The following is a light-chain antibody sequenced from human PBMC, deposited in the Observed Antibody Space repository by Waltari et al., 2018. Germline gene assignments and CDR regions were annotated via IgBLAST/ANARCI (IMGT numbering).Light chain of an antibody. CDR3: QQYNNWPPWT. CDR2: GTS. J-gene: IGKJ1*01. CDR1: QSVGSN. Sequence: DIVMTQSPATLSMSPGERATLSCRASQSVGSNLAWYQQKPGQAPRLLIYGTSTRATGIPARFSGSGSGTEFTLTISSLQSEDVVLYYCQQYNNWPPWTFGQGTKVEIK. V-gene: IGKV3-15*01.